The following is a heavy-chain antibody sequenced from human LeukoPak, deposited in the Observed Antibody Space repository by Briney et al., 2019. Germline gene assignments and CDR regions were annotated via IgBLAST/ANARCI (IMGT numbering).Heavy chain of an antibody. Sequence: SETLSLTCTVSGGSISSYYWSWIRQPPGKGLEWLGYIYYIGTTAYNPSLKSRVTISVETSNNQFSLKLSSVTPTDPPVFSWARSSAAYRSFDYWGEGTLGPVSS. V-gene: IGHV4-59*01. CDR3: ARSSAAYRSFDY. CDR1: GGSISSYY. CDR2: IYYIGTT. D-gene: IGHD1-14*01. J-gene: IGHJ4*02.